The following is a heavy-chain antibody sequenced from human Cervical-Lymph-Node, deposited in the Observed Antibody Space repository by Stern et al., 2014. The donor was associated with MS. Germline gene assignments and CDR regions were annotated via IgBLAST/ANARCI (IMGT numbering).Heavy chain of an antibody. CDR1: GSTVSSFW. Sequence: EVQLVESGGGLVQPGGSLRLSCAASGSTVSSFWMSWVRQAPGKGLEWVANIKEDGTEKFYVDSVKGRFTISRDNSTNTPYLQMNNLRAEDTAVYYCARDSWYGGCFDPWGQGTLVTVSS. CDR3: ARDSWYGGCFDP. D-gene: IGHD6-13*01. V-gene: IGHV3-7*01. CDR2: IKEDGTEK. J-gene: IGHJ5*02.